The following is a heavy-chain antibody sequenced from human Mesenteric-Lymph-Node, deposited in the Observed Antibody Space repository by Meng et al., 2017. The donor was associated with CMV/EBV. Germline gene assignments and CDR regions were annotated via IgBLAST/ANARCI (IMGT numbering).Heavy chain of an antibody. Sequence: GESLKISCAASGFTFSTYDMHWVRQATGKGLEWVSGIGTVGDTYYPDSVKGRFTISREHAKNSLYLQMNSLRAGDTAVYYCARARTYYYDSSGYYGELDYWGQGTLVTVSS. CDR2: IGTVGDT. J-gene: IGHJ4*02. CDR1: GFTFSTYD. V-gene: IGHV3-13*01. CDR3: ARARTYYYDSSGYYGELDY. D-gene: IGHD3-22*01.